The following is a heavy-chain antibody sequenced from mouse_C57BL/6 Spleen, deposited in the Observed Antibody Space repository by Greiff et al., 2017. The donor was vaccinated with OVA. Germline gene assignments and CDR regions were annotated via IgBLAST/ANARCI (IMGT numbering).Heavy chain of an antibody. J-gene: IGHJ3*01. Sequence: VQLKESGPELVKPGASVKIPCKASGYTFTDYNMDWVKQSHGKSLEWIGDINPNNGGTIYNQKFKGKATLTVDKSSSTAYMELRSLTSEDTAVYYCARNYYGSSGFAYWGQGTLVTVSA. CDR2: INPNNGGT. V-gene: IGHV1-18*01. CDR1: GYTFTDYN. D-gene: IGHD1-1*01. CDR3: ARNYYGSSGFAY.